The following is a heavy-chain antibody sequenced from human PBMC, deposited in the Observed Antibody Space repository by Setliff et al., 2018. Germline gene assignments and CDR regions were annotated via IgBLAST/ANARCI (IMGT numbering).Heavy chain of an antibody. CDR2: INTGGGSA. V-gene: IGHV1-46*01. CDR1: GYTFTDFG. J-gene: IGHJ4*02. D-gene: IGHD6-13*01. Sequence: GASVKVSCKASGYTFTDFGINWVRQAPGQGLEWMGTINTGGGSASIVDQFQGRVTMTRDTSTSTVYMEFSSLRSDDTAVYYCARGGVAAAGRKGVFEHWGQGTLVTVSS. CDR3: ARGGVAAAGRKGVFEH.